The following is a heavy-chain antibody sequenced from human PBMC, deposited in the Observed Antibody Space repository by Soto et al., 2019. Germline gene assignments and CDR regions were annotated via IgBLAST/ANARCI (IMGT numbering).Heavy chain of an antibody. Sequence: EVQLLESGGGLVQPGGSLRLSCAASGFTFSSDAMSWVRQAPGKGLEWVSAISGSGGSTYYADSVKGRFTISRDNSKNTLYLQMNILRAEDTAVYYCAKLPIVVVPAATNWFDLWGQGTLVTVSS. CDR1: GFTFSSDA. CDR2: ISGSGGST. CDR3: AKLPIVVVPAATNWFDL. J-gene: IGHJ5*02. V-gene: IGHV3-23*01. D-gene: IGHD2-2*01.